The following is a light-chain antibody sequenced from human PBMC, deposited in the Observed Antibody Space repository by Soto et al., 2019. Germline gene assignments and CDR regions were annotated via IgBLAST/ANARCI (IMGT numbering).Light chain of an antibody. CDR3: SSYTSRSTLDVV. Sequence: QSALPQPASVSGSPVQSITISCTGTSSDVGGYHYVSWYQQHPGKAPKLMIYDVRTRPSGVSNRFSGSKSGNTASLTISGLQAEDEADYYCSSYTSRSTLDVVFGGGTKLTVL. J-gene: IGLJ2*01. V-gene: IGLV2-14*01. CDR2: DVR. CDR1: SSDVGGYHY.